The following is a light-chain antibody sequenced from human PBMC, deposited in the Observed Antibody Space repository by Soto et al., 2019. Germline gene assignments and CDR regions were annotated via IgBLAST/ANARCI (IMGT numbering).Light chain of an antibody. Sequence: EIVMTQSPAPLSVSPGERDTLSCRASQTVSSNLAWYQQKPGQAPRLLIYGASTRATGIPARFSGSGSGTEFTLNISSLQSEDFAVYYCQQYTNWPPWTFGQGTKVEIK. CDR1: QTVSSN. CDR2: GAS. CDR3: QQYTNWPPWT. V-gene: IGKV3-15*01. J-gene: IGKJ1*01.